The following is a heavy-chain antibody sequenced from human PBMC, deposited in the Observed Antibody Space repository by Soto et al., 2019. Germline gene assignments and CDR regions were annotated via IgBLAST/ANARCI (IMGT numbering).Heavy chain of an antibody. CDR2: ISGSGGST. CDR3: AKTLIYDYVWGTLLD. CDR1: GFTFSSYA. J-gene: IGHJ4*02. Sequence: PGGSLRLSCAASGFTFSSYAMSWVRQAPGKGLEWVSAISGSGGSTYYADSAKGRFTISRDNSKNTLYLQMNSLRAEDTAVYYCAKTLIYDYVWGTLLDWGQGTLVTVSS. V-gene: IGHV3-23*01. D-gene: IGHD3-16*01.